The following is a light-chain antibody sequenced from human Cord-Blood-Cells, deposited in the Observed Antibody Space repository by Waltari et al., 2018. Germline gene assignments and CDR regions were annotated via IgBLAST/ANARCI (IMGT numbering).Light chain of an antibody. Sequence: QSALTQPASVSGSPGQSITIPCTGTSSDVGGYHYVSWYQQHPGKAPKRMICDVSNRPSGVSNRFSGSKSGNTASLTISGLQAEDEADYYGSSYTSSSWVFGGGTKLTVL. CDR1: SSDVGGYHY. CDR3: SSYTSSSWV. V-gene: IGLV2-14*01. J-gene: IGLJ3*02. CDR2: DVS.